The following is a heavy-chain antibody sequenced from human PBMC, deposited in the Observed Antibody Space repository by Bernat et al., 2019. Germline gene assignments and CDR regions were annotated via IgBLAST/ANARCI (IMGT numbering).Heavy chain of an antibody. V-gene: IGHV3-23*04. D-gene: IGHD2-2*01. CDR2: ISHDSGNT. Sequence: EVQLVESGGGLVQPGGSLRLSCAASGFTFSSYAMSWVRQAPGKGLEWVSVISHDSGNTYFADSVKGRFTISRDNSKNTLYLQMNSLRAEDTAVYYCARGRYQLEYWGQGTLVAVSS. J-gene: IGHJ4*02. CDR1: GFTFSSYA. CDR3: ARGRYQLEY.